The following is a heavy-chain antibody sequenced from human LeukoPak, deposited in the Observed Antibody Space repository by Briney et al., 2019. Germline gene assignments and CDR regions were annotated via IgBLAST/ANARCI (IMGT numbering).Heavy chain of an antibody. J-gene: IGHJ4*02. CDR2: INPNSGGT. CDR1: GYTFTGYY. D-gene: IGHD3-22*01. Sequence: GASVKVSCKASGYTFTGYYMHWVRQAPGQGLEWMGRINPNSGGTNYAQKFQGRVTMTRDTSISTAYMELSSLRSDDTAVYYCARCYYDSSGYYFIDYWGQGTLVTVSS. CDR3: ARCYYDSSGYYFIDY. V-gene: IGHV1-2*06.